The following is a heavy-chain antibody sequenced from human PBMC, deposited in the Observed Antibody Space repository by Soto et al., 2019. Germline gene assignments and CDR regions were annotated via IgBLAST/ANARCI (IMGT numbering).Heavy chain of an antibody. CDR1: GGTFSSYT. V-gene: IGHV1-18*01. CDR3: AREFSGGFEFDFDY. CDR2: IIAYNGNT. Sequence: GASVKVSCKASGGTFSSYTISWVRQAPGQGLEWMGRIIAYNGNTNYAQKLQGRVTMTTDTSTSTAYMELRSLRPDDTAVYYCAREFSGGFEFDFDYWGQGTLVTVSS. D-gene: IGHD3-10*01. J-gene: IGHJ4*02.